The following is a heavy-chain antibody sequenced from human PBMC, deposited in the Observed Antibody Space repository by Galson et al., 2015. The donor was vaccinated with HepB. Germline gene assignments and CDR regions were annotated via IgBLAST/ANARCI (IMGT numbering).Heavy chain of an antibody. CDR2: INPNSGGT. CDR3: ARHRDFWSGFYSPPGY. D-gene: IGHD3-3*01. CDR1: GYTFTGYY. Sequence: GYTFTGYYLDWVRQAPGQGLEWMGWINPNSGGTTSAQKFEGRVTMTRDTSISTAYMELRSLTADDTAMYYCARHRDFWSGFYSPPGYWGQGALVTVSS. J-gene: IGHJ4*02. V-gene: IGHV1-2*02.